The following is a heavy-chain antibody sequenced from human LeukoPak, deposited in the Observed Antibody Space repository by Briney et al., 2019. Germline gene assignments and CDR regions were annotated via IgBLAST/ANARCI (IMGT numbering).Heavy chain of an antibody. J-gene: IGHJ4*02. Sequence: SETLSLTCAVYGGSFSGYYWSWIRQPPGKGLEWIGGINHSGSTNYNPSLKRRLTITSDTSKNQSPLTLSSVTAADTAVYYCARGAAAGMDYWGQGTLVTVSS. CDR3: ARGAAAGMDY. D-gene: IGHD6-13*01. CDR2: INHSGST. CDR1: GGSFSGYY. V-gene: IGHV4-34*01.